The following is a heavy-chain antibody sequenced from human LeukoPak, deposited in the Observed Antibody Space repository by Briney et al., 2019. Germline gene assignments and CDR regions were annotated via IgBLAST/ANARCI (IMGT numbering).Heavy chain of an antibody. CDR2: ISSSSPYI. CDR1: GFTFSDYS. D-gene: IGHD6-13*01. Sequence: GGSLRLSCAASGFTFSDYSMNWVRQAPGKGLEWVASISSSSPYIYYADSVKGRFTISRDNAKNSLYLQMNSLRAEDTAVYYCARDRSNIAAADGWFDPWGQGTLVTVSS. CDR3: ARDRSNIAAADGWFDP. V-gene: IGHV3-21*01. J-gene: IGHJ5*02.